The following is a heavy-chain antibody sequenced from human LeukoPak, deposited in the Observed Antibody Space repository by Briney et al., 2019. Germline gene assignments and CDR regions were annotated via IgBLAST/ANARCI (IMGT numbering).Heavy chain of an antibody. CDR1: XFTFXSXX. D-gene: IGHD5-24*01. J-gene: IGHJ4*02. Sequence: XXXAGXXFTFXSXXMTWXXXAPGXXLXXXANIKQDGSEKNYVDSVKGRFTISRDNAKNSLYLQMNSLRAEDTAVYYCVREARESGGFDYWGQGTLVTVSS. CDR3: VREARESGGFDY. V-gene: IGHV3-7*01. CDR2: IKQDGSEK.